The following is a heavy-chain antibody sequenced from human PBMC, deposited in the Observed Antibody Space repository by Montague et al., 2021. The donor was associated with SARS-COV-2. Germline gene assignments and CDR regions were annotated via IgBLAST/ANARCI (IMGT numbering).Heavy chain of an antibody. V-gene: IGHV4-59*01. CDR1: GVSISNYY. CDR2: IYYSGST. J-gene: IGHJ6*02. D-gene: IGHD3-16*01. Sequence: SETLSLTCTVSGVSISNYYWSWIRQPPGRGLEWIGYIYYSGSTXXXPSXKGRVTISLDTSKNQFSLKVTSVTAADTAVYYCARGGSYYNYGLDVWGPGTTVTVSS. CDR3: ARGGSYYNYGLDV.